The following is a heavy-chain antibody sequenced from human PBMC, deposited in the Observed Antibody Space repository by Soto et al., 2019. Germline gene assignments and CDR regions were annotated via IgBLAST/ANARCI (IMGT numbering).Heavy chain of an antibody. V-gene: IGHV3-53*02. Sequence: EVQLVETGGGLIQPGGSLRLSCAASGVTVSSNYMSWVRQAPGKGLEWVSVIYSGGSTYYADSVKGRFTISRDNSKNTLYLQMNSLRAEDTAVYYCARDRRDCSSTSCYGEGDAFDIWGQGTMVTVSS. CDR3: ARDRRDCSSTSCYGEGDAFDI. CDR1: GVTVSSNY. CDR2: IYSGGST. J-gene: IGHJ3*02. D-gene: IGHD2-2*01.